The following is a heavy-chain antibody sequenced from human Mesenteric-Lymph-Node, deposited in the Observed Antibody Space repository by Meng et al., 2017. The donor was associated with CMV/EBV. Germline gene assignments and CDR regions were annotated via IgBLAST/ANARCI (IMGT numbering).Heavy chain of an antibody. J-gene: IGHJ4*02. CDR3: ARDDEGSGYYSFDY. Sequence: GESLKISCAASGFTFSSYSMNWVRQAPGKGLEWVSSISSSSSYIYYADSVKGRFTISRDNAKNSLYLQMNSLRAEDTAVYYCARDDEGSGYYSFDYWGQGTLVTVSS. CDR1: GFTFSSYS. CDR2: ISSSSSYI. D-gene: IGHD3-22*01. V-gene: IGHV3-21*01.